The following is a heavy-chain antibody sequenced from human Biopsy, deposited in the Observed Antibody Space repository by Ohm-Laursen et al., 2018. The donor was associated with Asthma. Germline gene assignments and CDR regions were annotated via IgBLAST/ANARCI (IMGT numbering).Heavy chain of an antibody. CDR3: ARAVTILQEWSGGMDV. J-gene: IGHJ6*02. D-gene: IGHD3-3*01. V-gene: IGHV1-69*10. Sequence: SVKVSCKASGDSFSIFTYSWVRQAPGQGLEWMGGLSPMIWRANYAQKFQGRVTIRADRSTSTAYMELSSLTIEDTAVYYCARAVTILQEWSGGMDVWGQGTTVTVSS. CDR1: GDSFSIFT. CDR2: LSPMIWRA.